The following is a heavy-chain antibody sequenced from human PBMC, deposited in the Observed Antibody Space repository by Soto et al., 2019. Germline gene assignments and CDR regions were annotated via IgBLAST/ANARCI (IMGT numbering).Heavy chain of an antibody. CDR3: ARDHGSGINWFDP. CDR1: GGSISSGGYY. D-gene: IGHD3-10*01. CDR2: IYYSGST. V-gene: IGHV4-31*03. J-gene: IGHJ5*02. Sequence: QVQLQESGPGLVKPSQTLSLTCTVSGGSISSGGYYWSWIRQHPGKGLEWIGYIYYSGSTYYNPSLKSRVTLSVDTSKNQFSLKVSSVTAGDTAVYYCARDHGSGINWFDPWGQGTLVTVSS.